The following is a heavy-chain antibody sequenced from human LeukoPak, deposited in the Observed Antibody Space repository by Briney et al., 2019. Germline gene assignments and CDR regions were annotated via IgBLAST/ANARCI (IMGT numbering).Heavy chain of an antibody. J-gene: IGHJ4*02. D-gene: IGHD1-1*01. CDR1: SCSISTGYY. CDR3: ARRAYSAAYWKHFDY. Sequence: SETLSLTCTVSSCSISTGYYWGWIRQPPGKGLEWIGSIYHSGSIYYNPSLRSRVSISIDTSKNQFSLKLNSVTAADTAVYFCARRAYSAAYWKHFDYWGQGTLVTVSS. V-gene: IGHV4-38-2*02. CDR2: IYHSGSI.